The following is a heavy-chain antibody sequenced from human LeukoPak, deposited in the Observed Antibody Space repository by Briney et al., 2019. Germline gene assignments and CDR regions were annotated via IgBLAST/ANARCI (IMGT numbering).Heavy chain of an antibody. CDR3: ARETYYYDSSGYGLDY. CDR2: ISYDGSNK. CDR1: GFTFSSYA. V-gene: IGHV3-30*04. D-gene: IGHD3-22*01. J-gene: IGHJ4*02. Sequence: GRSLRLSCAASGFTFSSYAMHWVRQAPGKGLEWVAVISYDGSNKYYADSVKGRFTISRDNSKNTLYLQMNSLRAEDTAVYYCARETYYYDSSGYGLDYWGQGTLVTVSP.